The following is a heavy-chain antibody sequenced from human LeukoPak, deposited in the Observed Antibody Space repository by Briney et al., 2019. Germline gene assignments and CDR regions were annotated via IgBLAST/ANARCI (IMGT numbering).Heavy chain of an antibody. J-gene: IGHJ4*02. V-gene: IGHV3-7*01. CDR3: ARDQGIVGATNFDC. Sequence: GGSLRLSCAASGFTFSSYWMSWVRQAPGKGLEWVANIKQDGSEKYYVDSVKGRFTISRDNAKNSLFLQMNSLRAEDTAVYYCARDQGIVGATNFDCWGQGTLVTVSS. CDR2: IKQDGSEK. D-gene: IGHD1-26*01. CDR1: GFTFSSYW.